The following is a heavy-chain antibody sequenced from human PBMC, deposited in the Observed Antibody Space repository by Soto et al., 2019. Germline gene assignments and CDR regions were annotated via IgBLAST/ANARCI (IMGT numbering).Heavy chain of an antibody. Sequence: GSGPTLVNPTQTLTLTCTLSGISLSTSGVGLGWIRQTPGKALEWLALVYWNDDKHYRPSLKSRLTITKDTSKNQAILTMTNMDPVDTATYYCARGLATLPVFAFDIWGQGTVVTVSS. J-gene: IGHJ3*02. CDR1: GISLSTSGVG. D-gene: IGHD1-1*01. CDR3: ARGLATLPVFAFDI. V-gene: IGHV2-5*01. CDR2: VYWNDDK.